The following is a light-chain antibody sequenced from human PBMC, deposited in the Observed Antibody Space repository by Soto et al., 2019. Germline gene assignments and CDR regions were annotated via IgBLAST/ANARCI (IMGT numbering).Light chain of an antibody. CDR3: QSYASSLRGVV. V-gene: IGLV1-40*01. CDR1: SSNIGARYE. CDR2: EDI. J-gene: IGLJ7*01. Sequence: QSVLTQPPSVSGAPGQTVTISCTGSSSNIGARYEVHWYQQLPGTAPKLLIYEDIKRPSGIPDRFSGSKSAASASLAITGFLCEDGAQYFCQSYASSLRGVVFGGGT.